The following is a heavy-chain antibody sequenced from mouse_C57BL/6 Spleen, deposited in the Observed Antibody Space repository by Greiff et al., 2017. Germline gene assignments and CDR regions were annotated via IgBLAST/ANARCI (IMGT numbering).Heavy chain of an antibody. J-gene: IGHJ1*03. CDR3: ARRASYGDWYFEV. CDR2: ISNLAYSI. D-gene: IGHD1-1*02. V-gene: IGHV5-15*01. Sequence: EVNVVESGGGLVQPGGSLKLSCAASGFTFSDYGMAWVRQAPRKGPEWVAFISNLAYSIYYADTVTGRITISREKAKNTLYLEMSSRRSEDTAMYYCARRASYGDWYFEVWGTGTTVTVSS. CDR1: GFTFSDYG.